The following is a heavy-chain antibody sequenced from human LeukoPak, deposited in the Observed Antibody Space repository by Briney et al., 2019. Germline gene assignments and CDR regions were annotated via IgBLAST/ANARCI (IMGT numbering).Heavy chain of an antibody. J-gene: IGHJ4*02. V-gene: IGHV1-8*03. Sequence: GASVKVSCKASGYTFTSYCISWVRQAPGQGLEWMGWISPNSVDTGYAQKFQGRITITRNTPLSTVYMELNSLRSEDTAVYYCARTPPGGEVDHWGEGTLVTVSS. CDR3: ARTPPGGEVDH. CDR2: ISPNSVDT. D-gene: IGHD3-16*01. CDR1: GYTFTSYC.